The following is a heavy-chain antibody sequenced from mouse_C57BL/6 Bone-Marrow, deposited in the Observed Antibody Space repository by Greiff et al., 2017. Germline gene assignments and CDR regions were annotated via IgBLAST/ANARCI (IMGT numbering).Heavy chain of an antibody. CDR1: GFTFSRYA. V-gene: IGHV5-4*03. J-gene: IGHJ1*03. CDR2: ISDGGSYT. Sequence: DVMLVESGGGLVKPGGSLKLSCAASGFTFSRYAMSWVRQTPEKRLEWVATISDGGSYTYYPDNVKGRFTISRDNAKDNLYLQISHLKSEDTAMYYCARPHYYGSSYWYVDVWCTGTTVTVSS. CDR3: ARPHYYGSSYWYVDV. D-gene: IGHD1-1*01.